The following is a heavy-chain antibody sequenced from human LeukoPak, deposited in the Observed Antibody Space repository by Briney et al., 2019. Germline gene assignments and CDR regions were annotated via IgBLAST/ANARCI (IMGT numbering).Heavy chain of an antibody. V-gene: IGHV4-31*03. CDR1: GGSISSGGYY. CDR2: IYYSGST. J-gene: IGHJ4*02. Sequence: PSQTLSLTCTVSGGSISSGGYYWSWIRQHPGKGLEWIGYIYYSGSTYYNPSLKSRVTISVDTSKNQFSLKLSSVTAADTAVYYCARGRGYSYGEMATYFDYWGQGTLVTVSS. D-gene: IGHD5-18*01. CDR3: ARGRGYSYGEMATYFDY.